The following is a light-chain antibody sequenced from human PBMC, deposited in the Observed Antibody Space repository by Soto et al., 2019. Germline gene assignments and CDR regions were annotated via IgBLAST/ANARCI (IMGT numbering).Light chain of an antibody. V-gene: IGKV1-9*01. CDR3: QQLSRYPLT. J-gene: IGKJ4*01. CDR2: SAS. CDR1: QALSNY. Sequence: IQFTHGLSVLSASVGDTVTITCRASQALSNYLAWYQQKPGKAPDLLIYSASTLQSGVPSRFSGSGSETEFSLTIRALQPEDFATYYCQQLSRYPLTFGGGTKVDI.